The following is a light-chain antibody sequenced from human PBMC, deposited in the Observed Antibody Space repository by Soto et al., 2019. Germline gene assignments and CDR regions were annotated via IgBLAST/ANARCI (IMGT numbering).Light chain of an antibody. J-gene: IGKJ1*01. Sequence: EILFTQSPGTLSLSPGERATLSCRASPSVSSSYLAWYQQKPGQAPRLLIYGASSRATGIPDRFSGSGSGTDFTLTISRLEPEDFAVYYCQQYGSSPRTFGQGTKVDIK. CDR2: GAS. CDR1: PSVSSSY. V-gene: IGKV3-20*01. CDR3: QQYGSSPRT.